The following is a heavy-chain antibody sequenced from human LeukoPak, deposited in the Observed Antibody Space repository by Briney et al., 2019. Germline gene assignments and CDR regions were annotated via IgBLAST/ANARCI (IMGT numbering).Heavy chain of an antibody. V-gene: IGHV4-34*01. J-gene: IGHJ4*02. CDR2: INHSGST. Sequence: GSLRLSCAASGSTVSSSYMSWIRQPPGKGLEWIGEINHSGSTNYNPSLKSRVTISVDTSKNQFSLKLSSVTAADTAVYYCARGRNYYDSSGYSSHFGYWGQGTLVTVSS. CDR3: ARGRNYYDSSGYSSHFGY. CDR1: GSTVSSSY. D-gene: IGHD3-22*01.